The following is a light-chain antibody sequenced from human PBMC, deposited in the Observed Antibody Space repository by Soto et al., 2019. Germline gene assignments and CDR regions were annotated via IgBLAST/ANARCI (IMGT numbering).Light chain of an antibody. CDR2: GAS. CDR1: QSVSSY. J-gene: IGKJ5*01. V-gene: IGKV3-11*01. Sequence: IVLTQSPATLSLSPGDRATLSCRASQSVSSYLAWYQQKPGQAPRLLIYGASHRATGIPDRSSGSRSGTDFTLTISRLEPEDFAVYYCQQHRSWPPITFGQGTRLEIK. CDR3: QQHRSWPPIT.